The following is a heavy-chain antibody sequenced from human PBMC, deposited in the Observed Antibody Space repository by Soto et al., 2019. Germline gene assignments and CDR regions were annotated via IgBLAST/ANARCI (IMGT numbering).Heavy chain of an antibody. V-gene: IGHV3-30*18. J-gene: IGHJ3*02. CDR3: AKDLEWELLGGTGSGASDI. CDR1: GFTFSSYG. Sequence: QVQLVESGGGVVQPGRSLRLSCAASGFTFSSYGMHWVRQAPGKGLEWVAVISYDGSNKYYADSVKGRFTISRDNSKNTLYLQMNSLRAEDTAVYYCAKDLEWELLGGTGSGASDIWGQGTMVTVSS. D-gene: IGHD1-26*01. CDR2: ISYDGSNK.